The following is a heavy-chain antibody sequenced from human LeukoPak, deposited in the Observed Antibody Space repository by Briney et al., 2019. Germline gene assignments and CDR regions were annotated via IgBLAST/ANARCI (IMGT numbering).Heavy chain of an antibody. Sequence: ASVKVSCKASGYTFTSYDLNWVRQATGQGLEWMGWMNPNSGNTGYAQKFQGRVTMTRNTSISTAYMELSSLRSEDTAVYYCARGRSSWRKSWFDPWGQGTLVTVSS. D-gene: IGHD3-10*01. J-gene: IGHJ5*02. V-gene: IGHV1-8*01. CDR2: MNPNSGNT. CDR1: GYTFTSYD. CDR3: ARGRSSWRKSWFDP.